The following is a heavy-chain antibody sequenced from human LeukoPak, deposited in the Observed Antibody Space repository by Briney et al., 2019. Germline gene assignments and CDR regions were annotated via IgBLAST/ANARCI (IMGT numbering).Heavy chain of an antibody. CDR1: GYTFTSYG. V-gene: IGHV1-18*01. D-gene: IGHD2-2*01. CDR3: ARVLLERPGIGYCSSTSCYFLDY. CDR2: ISAYNGNT. Sequence: ASVKVSCKASGYTFTSYGISWVRQAPGQGLEWMGWISAYNGNTNYAQKLQGRVTMTTDTSTSTAYMELRSLRSDDTAVYYCARVLLERPGIGYCSSTSCYFLDYWGQGTLVTVSS. J-gene: IGHJ4*02.